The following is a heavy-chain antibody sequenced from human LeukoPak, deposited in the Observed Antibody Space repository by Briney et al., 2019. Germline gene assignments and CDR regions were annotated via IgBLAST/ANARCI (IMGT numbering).Heavy chain of an antibody. CDR2: IKQDGSEK. D-gene: IGHD3-10*01. CDR1: GFTFSSYW. CDR3: ARDYELLWFGELRD. V-gene: IGHV3-7*03. J-gene: IGHJ4*02. Sequence: EGSLRLSCAASGFTFSSYWMSWVRQAPGKGLEWVANIKQDGSEKYYVDSVKGRFTISRDNAKNSLYLQMNSLRAEDTAVYYCARDYELLWFGELRDWGQGTLVTVSS.